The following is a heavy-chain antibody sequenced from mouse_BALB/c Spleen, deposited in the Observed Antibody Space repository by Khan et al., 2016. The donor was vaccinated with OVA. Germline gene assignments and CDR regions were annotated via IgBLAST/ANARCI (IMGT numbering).Heavy chain of an antibody. V-gene: IGHV3-2*02. J-gene: IGHJ2*01. D-gene: IGHD1-2*01. CDR2: ISYSGST. Sequence: EVKLLESGPGLVKPSQSLSLTCTVTGYSITSGYVRNWIRQFPGNKLEWMGYISYSGSTNYNPSLKSRTTITPDTSKNHFFLQLNSVTTEDTAAYYCARTARIKYWGQGTTLTVPS. CDR3: ARTARIKY. CDR1: GYSITSGYV.